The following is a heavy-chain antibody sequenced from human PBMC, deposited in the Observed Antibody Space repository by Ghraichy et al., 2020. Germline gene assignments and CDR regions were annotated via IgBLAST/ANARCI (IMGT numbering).Heavy chain of an antibody. CDR1: GDSVSSDTYY. CDR3: ARGSVYCTDGICFGKRPTLDY. CDR2: IYNSGST. D-gene: IGHD2-8*01. Sequence: SETLSLTCTVSGDSVSSDTYYWSWIRQSPGKGLEWIGYIYNSGSTNYNFSLKSRVTISVDTSKNQFSLKLSAATAADTAVYFCARGSVYCTDGICFGKRPTLDYWGQGTLVIVSS. J-gene: IGHJ4*02. V-gene: IGHV4-61*01.